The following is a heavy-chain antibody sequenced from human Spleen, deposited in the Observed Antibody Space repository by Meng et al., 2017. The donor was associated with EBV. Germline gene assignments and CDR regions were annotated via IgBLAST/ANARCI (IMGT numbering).Heavy chain of an antibody. D-gene: IGHD2-15*01. Sequence: QVQLVQSGSELKKPGXYVKVSCKTSGYTFISYAMNWVRQAPGQGLEWKGWINTDTGNPTYSQGFTGRFVFSVDTSVSTAYLLISSLKAEDTAIYYCASHSGRLYWGQGTLVTVSS. CDR1: GYTFISYA. CDR2: INTDTGNP. V-gene: IGHV7-4-1*02. CDR3: ASHSGRLY. J-gene: IGHJ4*02.